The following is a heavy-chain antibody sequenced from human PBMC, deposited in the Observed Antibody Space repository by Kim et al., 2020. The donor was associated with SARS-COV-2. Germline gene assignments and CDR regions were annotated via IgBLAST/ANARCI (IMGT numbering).Heavy chain of an antibody. Sequence: GGSLRLSCAASGFTFSSYSMNWVRQAPGKGLEWVSSISSSSSYIYYADSVKGRFTISRDNAKNSLYLQMNSLRAEDTAVYYCASGPERLAEWEGSDYWGQGTLVTVSS. CDR3: ASGPERLAEWEGSDY. J-gene: IGHJ4*02. CDR1: GFTFSSYS. D-gene: IGHD1-26*01. V-gene: IGHV3-21*01. CDR2: ISSSSSYI.